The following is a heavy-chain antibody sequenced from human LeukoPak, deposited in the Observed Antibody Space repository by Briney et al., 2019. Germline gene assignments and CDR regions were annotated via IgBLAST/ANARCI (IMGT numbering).Heavy chain of an antibody. V-gene: IGHV3-23*01. J-gene: IGHJ4*02. Sequence: GGSLRLSCAASGFTFSSYAMSWVRQAPGKGLEWVSAISGSGGSTYYADSVKGRFTISRDNSKNTLYLQMNSLRAEDTAVYYCAKDPEGDVLRFLEWLFNYFDYWGQGTLVTVSS. D-gene: IGHD3-3*01. CDR2: ISGSGGST. CDR1: GFTFSSYA. CDR3: AKDPEGDVLRFLEWLFNYFDY.